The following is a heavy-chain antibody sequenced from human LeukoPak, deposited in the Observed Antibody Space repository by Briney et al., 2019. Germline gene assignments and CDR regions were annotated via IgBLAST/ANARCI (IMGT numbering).Heavy chain of an antibody. CDR3: ARESYCSGGSCYSGRAFDI. CDR1: GFTFSSYW. J-gene: IGHJ3*02. Sequence: GGSLRLSCAASGFTFSSYWMHWVRQAPGKGLVWVSRIKNDGSSTYYADSVKGRLTISRDNAKNTLYLQMNSLRAEDTAVYYCARESYCSGGSCYSGRAFDIWGQGTMVTVSS. CDR2: IKNDGSST. V-gene: IGHV3-74*01. D-gene: IGHD2-15*01.